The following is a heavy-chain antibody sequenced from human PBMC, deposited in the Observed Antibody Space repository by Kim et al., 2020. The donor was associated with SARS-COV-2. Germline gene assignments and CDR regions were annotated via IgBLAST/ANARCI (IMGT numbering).Heavy chain of an antibody. V-gene: IGHV4-39*01. Sequence: SETLSLTCTVSGGSISSSSYYWGWIRQPPGKGLEWIGSIYYSGSTYYNPSLKSRVTISVDTSKNQFSLKLSSVTAADTAVYYCARLDSNYRNYYYGMDVWGQGTTVTVSS. CDR1: GGSISSSSYY. J-gene: IGHJ6*02. CDR2: IYYSGST. D-gene: IGHD4-4*01. CDR3: ARLDSNYRNYYYGMDV.